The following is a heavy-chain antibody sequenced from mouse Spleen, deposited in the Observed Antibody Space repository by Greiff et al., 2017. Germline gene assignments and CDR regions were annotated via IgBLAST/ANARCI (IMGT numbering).Heavy chain of an antibody. J-gene: IGHJ1*01. CDR2: SRNKANDYTT. D-gene: IGHD4-1*01. V-gene: IGHV7-1*01. Sequence: EVKLVESGGGLVQSGRSLRLSCATSGFTFSDFYMAWVRQAPGKGLEWIAASRNKANDYTTEYSASVKGRFIVSRDTSQSILYLQMNALRAEDTAIYYCARDATGTGYFDVWGAGTTVTVSS. CDR3: ARDATGTGYFDV. CDR1: GFTFSDFY.